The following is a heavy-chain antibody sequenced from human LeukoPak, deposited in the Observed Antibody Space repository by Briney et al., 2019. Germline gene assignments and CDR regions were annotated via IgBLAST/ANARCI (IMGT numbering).Heavy chain of an antibody. CDR3: ASDIVVVPAATYYYYYGMDV. CDR2: ISCDGSNK. Sequence: QPGGSLRLSCAASGFTFSSYAMHWVRQAPHKGLEWGAVISCDGSNKYYADSVKGRFTISRDNSKNTLYLQMNSLRAEDTAVYYCASDIVVVPAATYYYYYGMDVWGQGTTVTVSS. V-gene: IGHV3-30-3*01. J-gene: IGHJ6*02. D-gene: IGHD2-2*01. CDR1: GFTFSSYA.